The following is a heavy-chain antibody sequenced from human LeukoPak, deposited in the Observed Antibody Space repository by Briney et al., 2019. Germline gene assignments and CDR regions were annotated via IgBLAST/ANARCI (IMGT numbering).Heavy chain of an antibody. CDR2: ITSTSSYI. Sequence: PGGPLRLSCAASGFTFSSYTMNWVRQAPGKGLEWVSSITSTSSYIFYADSVKGRFTISRDNAKNSLYLQMNSLTAEDAAVYYCATRNGAPYYYDSSGYYYNWGQGTLVTVSS. D-gene: IGHD3-22*01. CDR3: ATRNGAPYYYDSSGYYYN. CDR1: GFTFSSYT. J-gene: IGHJ4*02. V-gene: IGHV3-21*04.